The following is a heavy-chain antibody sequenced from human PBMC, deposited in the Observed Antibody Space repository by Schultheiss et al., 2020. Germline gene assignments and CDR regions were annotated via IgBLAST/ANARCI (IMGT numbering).Heavy chain of an antibody. V-gene: IGHV3-30-3*01. CDR2: ISYDGRNT. J-gene: IGHJ6*02. Sequence: GGSLRLSCAASGFSFSNYPVHWVRQAPGKGLEWVAVISYDGRNTYYADSVKGRFTISREISKNTLYLQISSLRAEDSALYYCARDLGMRGYYGSGAVYGMDVWGQGTTVTVSS. CDR1: GFSFSNYP. D-gene: IGHD3-10*01. CDR3: ARDLGMRGYYGSGAVYGMDV.